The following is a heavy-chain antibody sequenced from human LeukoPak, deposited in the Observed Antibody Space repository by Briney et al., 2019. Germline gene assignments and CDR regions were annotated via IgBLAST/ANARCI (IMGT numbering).Heavy chain of an antibody. CDR3: AKASYCSGGSCPFVP. CDR2: ISWNSGSI. J-gene: IGHJ5*02. V-gene: IGHV3-9*01. CDR1: GFTFDDYA. D-gene: IGHD2-15*01. Sequence: GRSLRLSCAASGFTFDDYAMHWVRQAPGKGLEWVSGISWNSGSIGYADSVKGRFTISRDNAKNSLYLQMNSLRAEDTALYYCAKASYCSGGSCPFVPWGQGTLVTVSS.